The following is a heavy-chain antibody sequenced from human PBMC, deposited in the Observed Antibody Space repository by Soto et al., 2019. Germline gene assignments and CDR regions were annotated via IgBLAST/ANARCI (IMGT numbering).Heavy chain of an antibody. J-gene: IGHJ4*02. CDR3: ARATRRTDYGFWGGYYTGIDGFDH. D-gene: IGHD3-3*01. V-gene: IGHV1-69*01. CDR1: GGTFSSYA. Sequence: QVQLVQSGAEVKKPGSSVKVSCKASGGTFSSYAISWVRQAPGQGLEWMGGIIPIFGTANYAQKFQGRVKITAEESTSPAYMELRKLRSEGKGVYYCARATRRTDYGFWGGYYTGIDGFDHWGQGTLVTVSS. CDR2: IIPIFGTA.